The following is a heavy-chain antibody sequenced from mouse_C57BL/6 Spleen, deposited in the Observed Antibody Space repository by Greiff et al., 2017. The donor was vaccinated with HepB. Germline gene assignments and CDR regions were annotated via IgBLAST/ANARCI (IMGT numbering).Heavy chain of an antibody. CDR1: GYTFTSYW. Sequence: QVQLQQPGAELVKPGASVKLSCKASGYTFTSYWMQWVKQRPGQGLEWIGEIDPSDSYTNYNQKFKGKATLTVDTSSSTAYMQLSSLTSEDSAVYYCARVSLHYYGSSYGDYWGQGTTLTVSS. J-gene: IGHJ2*01. CDR2: IDPSDSYT. V-gene: IGHV1-50*01. CDR3: ARVSLHYYGSSYGDY. D-gene: IGHD1-1*01.